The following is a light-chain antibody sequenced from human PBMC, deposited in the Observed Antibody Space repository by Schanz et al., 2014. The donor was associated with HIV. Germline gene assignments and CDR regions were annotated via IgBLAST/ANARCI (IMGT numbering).Light chain of an antibody. CDR2: GAS. CDR1: QSVSSSY. V-gene: IGKV3-20*01. Sequence: EIVLTQSPGTLSLSLGERATLSCRASQSVSSSYFAWYQQKPGQAPRLLIYGASNRATGVPASFSGSGSGAEFTLTISSLQSEDIAVYYCQQYGSSPYSFGQGTTLEMK. CDR3: QQYGSSPYS. J-gene: IGKJ2*03.